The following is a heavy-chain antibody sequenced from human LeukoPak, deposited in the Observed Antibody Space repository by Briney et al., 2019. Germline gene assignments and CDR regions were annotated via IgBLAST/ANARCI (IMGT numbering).Heavy chain of an antibody. CDR2: TYYRSKWYF. Sequence: QILSLTCAISGDSVSSNSAAAWNWIRQSPSRGLEWLGRTYYRSKWYFDYAIFVRSRIIINADTSKNQFSLQLSSVTPEDTAVYYRARGTRNAFDSWGQGTLVTVSS. D-gene: IGHD2-2*01. J-gene: IGHJ4*02. CDR3: ARGTRNAFDS. CDR1: GDSVSSNSAAA. V-gene: IGHV6-1*01.